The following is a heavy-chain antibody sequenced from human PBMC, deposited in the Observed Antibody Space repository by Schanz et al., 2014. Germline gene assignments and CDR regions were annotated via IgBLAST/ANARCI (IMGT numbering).Heavy chain of an antibody. CDR3: ARANYRRKINFDY. CDR1: GFTFSSYG. CDR2: IWYDENNK. Sequence: QVQLVESGGGVVQFGRSLRLSCVASGFTFSSYGMHWVRQAPGKGLEWVAVIWYDENNKYYADSVKGRFTMSRDNSKNTLDLQMNSLRAEDTAVYYCARANYRRKINFDYWGRGTLVTVSS. V-gene: IGHV3-33*01. D-gene: IGHD3-10*01. J-gene: IGHJ4*02.